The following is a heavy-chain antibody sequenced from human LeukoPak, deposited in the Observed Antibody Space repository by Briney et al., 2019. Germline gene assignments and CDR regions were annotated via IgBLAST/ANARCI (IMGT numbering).Heavy chain of an antibody. J-gene: IGHJ4*02. V-gene: IGHV5-51*01. Sequence: GESLKISCKGSGYSFTSYWIGWVRQMPGKGLEWMGIIYPGDSDTRYSPSFQGQVTISADKSISTAYLQWSSLKASDTAMYYCARRTFRRDGYNKGGVFDYWGQGTLVTVSS. D-gene: IGHD5-24*01. CDR3: ARRTFRRDGYNKGGVFDY. CDR1: GYSFTSYW. CDR2: IYPGDSDT.